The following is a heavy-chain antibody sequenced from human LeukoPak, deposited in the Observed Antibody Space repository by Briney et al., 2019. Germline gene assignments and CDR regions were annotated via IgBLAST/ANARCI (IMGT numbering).Heavy chain of an antibody. Sequence: GGSLRLSCAASGFTFSSYWMHWVRQAPGKRPVWVSRINDDGSDTIYADSVRGRFTISRDNSKNTLYLQMSSLRAEDTAVYYCAKDERNWNYNLASQTYDWGQGTLVTVSS. D-gene: IGHD1-7*01. CDR2: INDDGSDT. CDR1: GFTFSSYW. J-gene: IGHJ4*02. V-gene: IGHV3-74*01. CDR3: AKDERNWNYNLASQTYD.